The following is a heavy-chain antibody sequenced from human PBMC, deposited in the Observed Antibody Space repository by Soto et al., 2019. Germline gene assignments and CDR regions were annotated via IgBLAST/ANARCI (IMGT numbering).Heavy chain of an antibody. D-gene: IGHD3-22*01. CDR3: AGSGGAYYYDSSGYYPNDAFDI. V-gene: IGHV4-61*01. Sequence: PSETLSLTCTVSGGSVSSGSYYWSWIRQPPGKGLEWIGYIYYSGSTNYNPSLKSRVTISVDTSKNQFSLKLSSVTAADTAVYYCAGSGGAYYYDSSGYYPNDAFDIWGQGTTVTVSS. CDR1: GGSVSSGSYY. J-gene: IGHJ3*02. CDR2: IYYSGST.